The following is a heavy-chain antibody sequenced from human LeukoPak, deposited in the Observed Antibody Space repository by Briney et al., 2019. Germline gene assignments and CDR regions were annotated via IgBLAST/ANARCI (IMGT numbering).Heavy chain of an antibody. CDR1: GFTFSTYA. CDR2: ISGSGGST. V-gene: IGHV3-23*01. J-gene: IGHJ4*02. D-gene: IGHD2-2*01. CDR3: AKATRDIVVVPAAPFDY. Sequence: GGSLRLSCAASGFTFSTYAMHWVRQAPGKGLEWVSAISGSGGSTYYADSVKGRFTISRDNSKNTLYLQMNSLRAEDTAVYYCAKATRDIVVVPAAPFDYWGQGTLVTVSS.